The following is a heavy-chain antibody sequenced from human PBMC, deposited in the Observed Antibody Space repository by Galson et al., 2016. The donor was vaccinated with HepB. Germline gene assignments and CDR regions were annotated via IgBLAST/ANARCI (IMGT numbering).Heavy chain of an antibody. Sequence: QSGAEVKKPGESLRISCKVSGYTFSNFWICWVRQMPGKGLEWMGIIYPGDSDTRYSPSFLGQVTFSADKSSRTAYLQWSGVKASDTAMYYCARLADPNYNPRMPTIGSHFCDYWGQGTLVTVSS. V-gene: IGHV5-51*01. CDR3: ARLADPNYNPRMPTIGSHFCDY. D-gene: IGHD5-24*01. CDR1: GYTFSNFW. CDR2: IYPGDSDT. J-gene: IGHJ4*02.